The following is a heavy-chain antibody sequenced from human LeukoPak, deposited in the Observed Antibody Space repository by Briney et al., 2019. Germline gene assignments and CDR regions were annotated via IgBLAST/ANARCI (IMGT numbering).Heavy chain of an antibody. CDR2: INHSGST. CDR3: ARLPRFGYSYGPPWYFDL. CDR1: GVSFSGYY. J-gene: IGHJ2*01. Sequence: SETLSLTCAVYGVSFSGYYWSWIRQPPGKGLEWIGEINHSGSTNYNPSLKSRVTISVDTSKNQFSLKLSSVTAADTAVYYCARLPRFGYSYGPPWYFDLWGRGTLVTVSS. D-gene: IGHD5-18*01. V-gene: IGHV4-34*01.